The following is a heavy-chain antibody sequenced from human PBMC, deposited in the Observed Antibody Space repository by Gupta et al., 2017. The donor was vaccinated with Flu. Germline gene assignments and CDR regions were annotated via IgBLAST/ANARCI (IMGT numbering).Heavy chain of an antibody. CDR2: ISGYSGNA. J-gene: IGHJ3*02. V-gene: IGHV1-18*01. D-gene: IGHD2-2*03. Sequence: GQGLEWMGCISGYSGNANYAQIFQDRVTLTTDTSTNTAYMELRSLRFDDSAMYYCVRGGCWSRNLWDKDSFDIWVQGTMVTVSS. CDR3: VRGGCWSRNLWDKDSFDI.